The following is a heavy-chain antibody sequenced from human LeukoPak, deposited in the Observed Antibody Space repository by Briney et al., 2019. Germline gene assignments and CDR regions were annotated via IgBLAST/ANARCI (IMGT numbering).Heavy chain of an antibody. J-gene: IGHJ4*02. Sequence: GGSLRLSCAASGFTFSSYAMHWVRQAPGKGLEWVAVISYDGSNKYYADSVKGRFIISRDNSKNTLYLQMNSLRAEDTAVYYCARVIQRATAMITFGGVIALDYWGQGTLVTVSS. CDR2: ISYDGSNK. CDR1: GFTFSSYA. V-gene: IGHV3-30*04. CDR3: ARVIQRATAMITFGGVIALDY. D-gene: IGHD3-16*02.